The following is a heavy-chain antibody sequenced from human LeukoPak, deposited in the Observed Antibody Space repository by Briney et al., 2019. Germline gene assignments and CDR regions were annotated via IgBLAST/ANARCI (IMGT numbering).Heavy chain of an antibody. V-gene: IGHV1-18*01. CDR2: ISAYNGNT. Sequence: ASVKVSCKASGYTFTSYGISWVRQAPGQGLEWMGWISAYNGNTNYAQKLQGRVTMTTDTSTSTVYTELSSLRSEDTAVYYCAREKSFPIAGFDPWGQGTLVTVSS. CDR3: AREKSFPIAGFDP. D-gene: IGHD6-13*01. J-gene: IGHJ5*02. CDR1: GYTFTSYG.